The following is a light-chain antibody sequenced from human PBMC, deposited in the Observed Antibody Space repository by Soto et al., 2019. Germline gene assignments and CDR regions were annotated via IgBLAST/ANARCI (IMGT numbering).Light chain of an antibody. V-gene: IGKV3-15*01. CDR3: QQFIDGWT. CDR2: DAS. CDR1: QSLRSS. J-gene: IGKJ1*01. Sequence: ETMMTQSPDTLSVSLGERATLSCRASQSLRSSLAWYQQKPGQAPRLLIYDASTRATGIPARFSGSGSGTEFTLTISGLQPDDFATYYCQQFIDGWTFGQGTKVAIK.